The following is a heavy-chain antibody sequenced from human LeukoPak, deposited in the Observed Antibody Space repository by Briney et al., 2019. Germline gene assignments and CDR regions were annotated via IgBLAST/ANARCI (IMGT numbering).Heavy chain of an antibody. D-gene: IGHD1-26*01. Sequence: TSETLSLTCSVSGGSISNYYWSWIRQPAGKGLEWIGRIYASGSTNHNPSLKSRVTMSVDTSKNQFSPKLSSMTAADTAMYYCARGRPYSASYYDSDYWGQGTLVTVSS. CDR1: GGSISNYY. V-gene: IGHV4-4*07. J-gene: IGHJ4*02. CDR3: ARGRPYSASYYDSDY. CDR2: IYASGST.